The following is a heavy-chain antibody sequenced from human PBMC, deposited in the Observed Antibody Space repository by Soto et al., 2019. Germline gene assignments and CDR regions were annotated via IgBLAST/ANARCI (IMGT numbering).Heavy chain of an antibody. Sequence: QVQLAESGGGLVQPGRSLRLSCATSGFVSTDYDIHWVRQAPGKGLAWLASISYDGRNKYYADSVKGRFTISRDNSKNSLSLQINSLGAEDTAVYYCSRGIKGGLDAWGPGTLVTVSS. V-gene: IGHV3-30*03. CDR1: GFVSTDYD. D-gene: IGHD2-21*01. J-gene: IGHJ5*02. CDR3: SRGIKGGLDA. CDR2: ISYDGRNK.